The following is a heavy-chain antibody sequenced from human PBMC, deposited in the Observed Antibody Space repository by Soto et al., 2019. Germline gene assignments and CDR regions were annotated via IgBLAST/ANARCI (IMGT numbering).Heavy chain of an antibody. Sequence: PSETLSLTCTVSGGSISSYYWSWIRQPPGKGLEWIGYIYYSGSTNYNPSLKSRVTISVDTSKNQFSLKLSSVTAADTAVYYCARELGYYGSGSYYGWFDPWGQGTLVTVSS. CDR1: GGSISSYY. CDR2: IYYSGST. J-gene: IGHJ5*02. V-gene: IGHV4-59*01. D-gene: IGHD3-10*01. CDR3: ARELGYYGSGSYYGWFDP.